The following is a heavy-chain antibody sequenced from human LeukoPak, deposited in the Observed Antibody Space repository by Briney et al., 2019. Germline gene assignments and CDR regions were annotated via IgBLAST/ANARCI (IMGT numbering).Heavy chain of an antibody. CDR1: GFSFNSYW. Sequence: GGSLRLSCAASGFSFNSYWMHWVRQAPGKGLVWVSRISSDGGSSRYADSVKGRFTISRDNAKNTLYLQINSLRAEDTAVYYCVRDSPATDPHFWGQGTLVTVSS. D-gene: IGHD5-12*01. J-gene: IGHJ4*02. CDR2: ISSDGGSS. CDR3: VRDSPATDPHF. V-gene: IGHV3-74*01.